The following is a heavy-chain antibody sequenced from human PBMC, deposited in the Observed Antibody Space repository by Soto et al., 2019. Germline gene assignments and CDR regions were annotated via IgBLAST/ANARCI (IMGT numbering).Heavy chain of an antibody. Sequence: PGGSLRLSCVASGFTFSSNAMSWVRQAPGTGLEWVSAISGSGASTFYADSVKGRFTISRDNSKNTLYLQMNSLRAEDTAVYYCVRGPDYEGYFDQWGQGTLVTVSS. CDR1: GFTFSSNA. CDR3: VRGPDYEGYFDQ. V-gene: IGHV3-23*01. J-gene: IGHJ4*02. D-gene: IGHD3-22*01. CDR2: ISGSGAST.